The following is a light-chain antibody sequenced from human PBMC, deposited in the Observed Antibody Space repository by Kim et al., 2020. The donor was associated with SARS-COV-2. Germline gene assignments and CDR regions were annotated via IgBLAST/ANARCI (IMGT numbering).Light chain of an antibody. CDR1: QSISSY. Sequence: APGERATLSGRASQSISSYLAWYQQKPGQAPRLLIYGASSRPSGIPDRFSGDGSGTDFTLTISRLEPEDFAVYYCQQYDTSRPITFGQGTRLEIK. V-gene: IGKV3-20*01. CDR3: QQYDTSRPIT. CDR2: GAS. J-gene: IGKJ5*01.